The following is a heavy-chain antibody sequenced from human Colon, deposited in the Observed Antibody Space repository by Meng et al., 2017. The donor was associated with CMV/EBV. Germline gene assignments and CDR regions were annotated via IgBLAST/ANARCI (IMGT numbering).Heavy chain of an antibody. CDR1: GVTFNTYT. J-gene: IGHJ6*02. CDR3: ARDIGDLSVVVIAGTGYYGMDV. Sequence: GGSLRLSCAASGVTFNTYTINWVRQAPGKGLEWVSSISSSSSYIYYADSVKGRFTVSGDTAKNSLSLQMNSLRPEDTAVYYCARDIGDLSVVVIAGTGYYGMDVWGQGTTVTVSS. V-gene: IGHV3-21*01. CDR2: ISSSSSYI. D-gene: IGHD2-21*01.